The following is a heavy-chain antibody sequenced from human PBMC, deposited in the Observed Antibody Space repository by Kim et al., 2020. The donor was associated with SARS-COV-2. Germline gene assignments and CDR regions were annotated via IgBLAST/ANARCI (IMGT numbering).Heavy chain of an antibody. CDR2: ISSNGGST. Sequence: GGSLRLSCAASGFTFSSYAMHWVRQAPGKGLEYVSAISSNGGSTYYANSVKGRFTISRDNSKNTLYLQMGSLRAEDMAVYYCARTGIAVAGAFDYWGHGT. D-gene: IGHD6-19*01. CDR1: GFTFSSYA. J-gene: IGHJ4*01. V-gene: IGHV3-64*01. CDR3: ARTGIAVAGAFDY.